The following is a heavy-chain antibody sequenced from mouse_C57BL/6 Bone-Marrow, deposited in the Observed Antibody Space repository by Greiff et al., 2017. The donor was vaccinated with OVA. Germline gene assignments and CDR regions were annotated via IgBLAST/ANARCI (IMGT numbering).Heavy chain of an antibody. V-gene: IGHV1-54*01. CDR1: GYAFTNYL. Sequence: VQLQQSGAELVRPGTSVKVSCKASGYAFTNYLIEWVKQRPGQGLAWIGVINPGSGGTTYNEKFKGKATLTADKSSSTAYMQLSSLTSEDAAVYFCARSRGSPFAYWGQGTLVTVSA. J-gene: IGHJ3*01. CDR2: INPGSGGT. CDR3: ARSRGSPFAY.